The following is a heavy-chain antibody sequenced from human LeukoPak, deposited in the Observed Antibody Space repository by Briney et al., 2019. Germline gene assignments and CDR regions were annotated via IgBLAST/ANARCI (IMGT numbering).Heavy chain of an antibody. CDR1: GFTFSSYS. Sequence: GGSLRLSCAASGFTFSSYSMNWVRQAPGKGLEWVSSISSSSSYIYYADSVKGRFTISRDNAKSSLYLQMNSLRAEDTAVYYCARDSILEWYYWGQGTLVTVSS. CDR3: ARDSILEWYY. V-gene: IGHV3-21*01. J-gene: IGHJ4*02. CDR2: ISSSSSYI. D-gene: IGHD3-3*01.